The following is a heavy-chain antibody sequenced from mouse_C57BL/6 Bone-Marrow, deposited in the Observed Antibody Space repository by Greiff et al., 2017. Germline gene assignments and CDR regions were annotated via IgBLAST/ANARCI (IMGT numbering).Heavy chain of an antibody. CDR2: ISSGGSYT. J-gene: IGHJ1*03. CDR3: ARQNWERYFDV. CDR1: GFTFSSYG. V-gene: IGHV5-6*01. D-gene: IGHD4-1*01. Sequence: EVKVVESGGDLVKPGGSLKLSCAASGFTFSSYGMSWVRQTPDKRLEWVATISSGGSYTYYPDSVKGRFTISRDNAKNTLYLQMSRLKSEYTAMYYCARQNWERYFDVWGTGTTVTVSS.